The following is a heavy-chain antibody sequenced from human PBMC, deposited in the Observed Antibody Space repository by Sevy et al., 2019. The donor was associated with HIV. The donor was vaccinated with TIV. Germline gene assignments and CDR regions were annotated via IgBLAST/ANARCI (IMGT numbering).Heavy chain of an antibody. D-gene: IGHD3-22*01. CDR1: GFTFSNFN. Sequence: GGSLRLSCAASGFTFSNFNINWVRQAPGKGLEWVSYISSSGSTIYYADSVKGRFIISRDNAKNSLFLQMNSLIAEDTAEYYRAGDRFYDSSGYRRGHYMDDWGKGTTVTVSS. J-gene: IGHJ6*03. CDR2: ISSSGSTI. CDR3: AGDRFYDSSGYRRGHYMDD. V-gene: IGHV3-48*01.